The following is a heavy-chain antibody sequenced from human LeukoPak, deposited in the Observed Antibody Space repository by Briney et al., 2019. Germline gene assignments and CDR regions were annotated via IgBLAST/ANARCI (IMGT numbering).Heavy chain of an antibody. CDR3: ARQSGSSVVFDY. J-gene: IGHJ4*02. Sequence: SETLSLTCTVSGGSISSYYWSWIRQPPGKGLEWIGYIYTSGSTNYNPSLKSRVTISVDTSKNQFSLKLSSVTAADTAVYYCARQSGSSVVFDYWGQGTLVTVPS. CDR1: GGSISSYY. CDR2: IYTSGST. V-gene: IGHV4-4*09. D-gene: IGHD5-12*01.